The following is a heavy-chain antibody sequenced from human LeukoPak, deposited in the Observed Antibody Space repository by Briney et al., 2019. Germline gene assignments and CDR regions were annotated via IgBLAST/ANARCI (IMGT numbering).Heavy chain of an antibody. CDR2: FDPEDGET. CDR3: ATDLPYSFDY. V-gene: IGHV1-24*01. J-gene: IGHJ4*02. Sequence: ASVKVSCKVSGHTLTELSMHWVRQAPGKGLEWMGGFDPEDGETIYAQKFQGRVTMTEDTSTDTAYMELSSLGSEDTAVYYCATDLPYSFDYWGQGTLVTVSS. CDR1: GHTLTELS. D-gene: IGHD5-18*01.